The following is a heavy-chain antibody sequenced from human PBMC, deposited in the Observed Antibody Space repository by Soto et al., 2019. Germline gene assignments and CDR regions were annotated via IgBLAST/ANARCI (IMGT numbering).Heavy chain of an antibody. CDR3: ARHVNYRGGVLFDY. D-gene: IGHD3-16*01. CDR2: IYYSGST. Sequence: SETLSLTCTVSGGSISSYYWSWIRQPPGKGLEWIGYIYYSGSTNYNPSLKSRVTISVDTSKNQFSLKLSSVTAADTAVYYCARHVNYRGGVLFDYWGQGTLVTVSS. J-gene: IGHJ4*02. CDR1: GGSISSYY. V-gene: IGHV4-59*08.